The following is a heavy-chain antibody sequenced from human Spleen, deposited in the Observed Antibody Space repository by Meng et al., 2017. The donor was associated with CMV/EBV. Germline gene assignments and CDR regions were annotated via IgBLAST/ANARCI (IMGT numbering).Heavy chain of an antibody. Sequence: QVHVVEFGGGVVQPGGSLRLSCAASGFTFSDYYMSWIRQAPGKGLEWVSYISSSSSYTNYADSVKGRFTISRDNAKNSLYLQMNSLRAEDTAVYYCARDQYQQLPDYWGQGTLVTVSS. J-gene: IGHJ4*02. CDR1: GFTFSDYY. CDR2: ISSSSSYT. V-gene: IGHV3-11*05. CDR3: ARDQYQQLPDY. D-gene: IGHD6-13*01.